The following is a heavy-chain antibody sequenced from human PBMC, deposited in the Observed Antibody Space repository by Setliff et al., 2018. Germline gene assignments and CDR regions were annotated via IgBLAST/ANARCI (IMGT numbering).Heavy chain of an antibody. J-gene: IGHJ5*02. CDR3: ARSNYDFWSGYPNWFDP. CDR1: GYIFTNYH. Sequence: ASVKVSCKASGYIFTNYHIHWVRQAPGQGPEWMGWINPYSDDTRYAQNFQGRITITMDTSISTVYMELSSLRSDDTAVYYCARSNYDFWSGYPNWFDPWGQGSLVTVSS. D-gene: IGHD3-3*01. V-gene: IGHV1-2*02. CDR2: INPYSDDT.